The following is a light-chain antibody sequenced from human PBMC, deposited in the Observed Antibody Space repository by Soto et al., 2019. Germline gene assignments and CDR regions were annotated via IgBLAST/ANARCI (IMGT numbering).Light chain of an antibody. V-gene: IGKV3-15*01. J-gene: IGKJ1*01. CDR1: QSVSSN. CDR3: QQYNNWPPVT. Sequence: EIVLTQPPGTLSLSPGERATLSCRASQSVSSNLAWYQQKPGQAPRLLIYGASTRATGIPARFSGSGSGTEFTLTISSLQSEDFAVYYCQQYNNWPPVTFGQGTKVDIK. CDR2: GAS.